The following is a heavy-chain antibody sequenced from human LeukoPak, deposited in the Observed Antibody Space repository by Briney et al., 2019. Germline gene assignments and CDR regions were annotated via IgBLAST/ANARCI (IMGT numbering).Heavy chain of an antibody. CDR2: IYYNGNT. V-gene: IGHV4-59*01. CDR1: GGSISSYY. J-gene: IGHJ6*01. D-gene: IGHD6-25*01. Sequence: SETLSLTCTVSGGSISSYYWSWIRQPPGKGLEWIGYIYYNGNTNYSPSLKSRVTMSVDTSKNLFSLKVSSVTAADTAVDYCARGRRTYYGMDVWGQGTTVTVSS. CDR3: ARGRRTYYGMDV.